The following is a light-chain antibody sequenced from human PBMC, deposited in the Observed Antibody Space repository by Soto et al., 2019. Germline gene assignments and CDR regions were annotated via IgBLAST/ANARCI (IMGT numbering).Light chain of an antibody. CDR2: GAS. V-gene: IGKV3-20*01. CDR1: QSVSSSS. Sequence: EIVLTQSPGTLSLSPGERATLSCRASQSVSSSSLAWYQQRPGQAPSLLIYGASSRATGIPDRFSGSGSGTDFTLTISRLEPEDFSVYYCHQYGTAPLTFGPGTKVDIK. CDR3: HQYGTAPLT. J-gene: IGKJ3*01.